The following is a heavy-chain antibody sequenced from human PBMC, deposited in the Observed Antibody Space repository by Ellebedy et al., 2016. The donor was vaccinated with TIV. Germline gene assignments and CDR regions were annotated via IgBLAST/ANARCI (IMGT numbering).Heavy chain of an antibody. D-gene: IGHD3-22*01. CDR3: ARVRNYYDSSGYYWPYNWFDP. Sequence: SETLSLTXAVSGDSISRGGYSWSWIRQPPGKGLEWIGYIYHSGKTYYNPSLKSRVTISVDRPKNQFSVRLNSVTAADTAVYYCARVRNYYDSSGYYWPYNWFDPWGQGTLVTVSS. J-gene: IGHJ5*02. V-gene: IGHV4-30-2*01. CDR1: GDSISRGGYS. CDR2: IYHSGKT.